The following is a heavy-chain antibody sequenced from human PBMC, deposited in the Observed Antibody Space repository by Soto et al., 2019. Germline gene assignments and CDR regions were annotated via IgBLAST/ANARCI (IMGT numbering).Heavy chain of an antibody. D-gene: IGHD3-22*01. J-gene: IGHJ4*02. CDR2: ISGGGDST. Sequence: GGSLRLSCAASGFTFSSYAMSWVRQLPRKWLEWVSSISGGGDSTYYADSVKGRFTISRDNPMNTLYLQMNSLRADDTAVYYCAKTYYDSRHFQYWGQGT. CDR1: GFTFSSYA. V-gene: IGHV3-23*01. CDR3: AKTYYDSRHFQY.